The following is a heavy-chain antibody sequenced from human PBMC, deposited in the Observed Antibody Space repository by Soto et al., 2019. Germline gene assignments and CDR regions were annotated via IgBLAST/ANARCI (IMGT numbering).Heavy chain of an antibody. CDR1: GFTVSSNY. Sequence: EVQLVESGGGLVQPGGSLRLSCAASGFTVSSNYMSWVRQAPGKGLEWVSVIYSGGSTYYADSVKGRFTISRDNSKSTLYLQMSSLRAEDTAVYYCALYISSCYRDIGYWGQGTLVTVSS. CDR2: IYSGGST. CDR3: ALYISSCYRDIGY. D-gene: IGHD6-13*01. J-gene: IGHJ4*02. V-gene: IGHV3-66*01.